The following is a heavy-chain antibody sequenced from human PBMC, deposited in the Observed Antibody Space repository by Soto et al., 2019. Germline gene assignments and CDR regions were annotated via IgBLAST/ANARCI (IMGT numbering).Heavy chain of an antibody. D-gene: IGHD3-22*01. J-gene: IGHJ5*02. Sequence: GGSLRLSCAASGFTFSSYAMSWVRQAPGKGLEWVSAISGSGGSTYYADSVKGRFTISRDNSKNTLYLQMNSLRAEDTAVYYCAPTYYYDSSGYPGGPWFDPWGQGTLVTVSS. CDR2: ISGSGGST. CDR1: GFTFSSYA. V-gene: IGHV3-23*01. CDR3: APTYYYDSSGYPGGPWFDP.